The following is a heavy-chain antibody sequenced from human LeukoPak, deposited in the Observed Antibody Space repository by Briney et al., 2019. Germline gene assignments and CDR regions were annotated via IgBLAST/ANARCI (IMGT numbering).Heavy chain of an antibody. D-gene: IGHD3-10*01. Sequence: GGSLRLSCAASGFTVSSNYMSWVRQAPGKGLEWVSVIYSGGSTYYADSVKGRFTISRDNSKNTLYLQMNSLRAEDTAVYYCAREVYGSYYFDYWGQGTLVTVSS. CDR2: IYSGGST. CDR1: GFTVSSNY. J-gene: IGHJ4*02. V-gene: IGHV3-53*01. CDR3: AREVYGSYYFDY.